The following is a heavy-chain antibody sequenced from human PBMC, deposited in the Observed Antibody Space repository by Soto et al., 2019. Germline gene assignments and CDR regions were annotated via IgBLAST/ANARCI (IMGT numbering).Heavy chain of an antibody. D-gene: IGHD3-10*01. CDR1: SGSISSSNW. CDR2: IYHSGST. Sequence: SETLALTCAVSSGSISSSNWWSWVRQPPGKGLEWIGEIYHSGSTNYNPSLKSRVTISVDKSKNQFSLKLSSVTAADTAVYYCASTPSRYGSGSYYEDWGQGTRVTVSS. CDR3: ASTPSRYGSGSYYED. V-gene: IGHV4-4*02. J-gene: IGHJ4*02.